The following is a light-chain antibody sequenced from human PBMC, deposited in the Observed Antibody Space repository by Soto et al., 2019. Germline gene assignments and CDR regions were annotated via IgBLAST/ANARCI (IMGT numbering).Light chain of an antibody. CDR3: CSYAGSSTYWV. V-gene: IGLV2-23*01. CDR2: EGS. J-gene: IGLJ3*02. CDR1: SSDVGGYNL. Sequence: QSALTQPASVSGSPGQSITISCTGTSSDVGGYNLVSWYQQHPGKAPKLMIYEGSKRPSGVSNRFSGSKSGNTASLTISGLQAEDEADYYCCSYAGSSTYWVFGGGTKVTVL.